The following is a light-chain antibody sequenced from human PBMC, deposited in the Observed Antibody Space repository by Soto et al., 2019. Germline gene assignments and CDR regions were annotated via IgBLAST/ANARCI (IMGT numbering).Light chain of an antibody. Sequence: QSALTQPASVSGSPGQSITISCTGTSSDIGGYNYVSWYQQHPGKAPKLMIYEVSNRPSGVSNRFSGSKSGNTASLTISGLQAEDEADYYCSSYTTSSTGLFAGGTKVTVL. V-gene: IGLV2-14*01. CDR1: SSDIGGYNY. CDR3: SSYTTSSTGL. J-gene: IGLJ2*01. CDR2: EVS.